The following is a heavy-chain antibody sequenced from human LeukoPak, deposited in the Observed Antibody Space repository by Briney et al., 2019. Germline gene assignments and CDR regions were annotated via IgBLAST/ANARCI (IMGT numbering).Heavy chain of an antibody. D-gene: IGHD2-15*01. V-gene: IGHV4-59*08. CDR1: GGSISSYY. J-gene: IGHJ4*02. CDR3: ARSGWTRADHFDY. CDR2: IYYSGST. Sequence: SETLSLTCTVSGGSISSYYWSWIRQPPGKGLEWIGYIYYSGSTNYNPSLRSRVIISVDTSKNQFSLKLSSATAADTAVYYCARSGWTRADHFDYWGQGTLVTVSS.